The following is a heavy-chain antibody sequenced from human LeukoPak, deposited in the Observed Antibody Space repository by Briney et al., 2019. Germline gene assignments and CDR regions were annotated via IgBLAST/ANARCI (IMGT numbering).Heavy chain of an antibody. CDR1: RFTFSSYW. CDR3: ARVSPRDGYTLVDY. D-gene: IGHD5-24*01. V-gene: IGHV3-33*08. CDR2: IWYDGSNK. Sequence: PGGSLRLSCTASRFTFSSYWMQWVRQAPGKGLVWVAVIWYDGSNKYYTDSVKGRFTISRDDPKNTPYLQMNSLRVEDTAVYYCARVSPRDGYTLVDYWGLGTQVTVSS. J-gene: IGHJ4*02.